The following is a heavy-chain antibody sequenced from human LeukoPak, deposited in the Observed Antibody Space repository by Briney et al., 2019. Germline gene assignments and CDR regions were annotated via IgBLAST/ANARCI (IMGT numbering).Heavy chain of an antibody. V-gene: IGHV3-48*03. CDR2: ISSSGSTI. D-gene: IGHD4-17*01. Sequence: PGGSLRLSCAASGFTFSNYEMNWVRQAPGKGLEWVSYISSSGSTIYYADSVKGRFTISRDNAKNSLYLQMNSLRAEDTAVYYCARPGAYGDHLDYWGQGTLVTVSS. J-gene: IGHJ4*02. CDR3: ARPGAYGDHLDY. CDR1: GFTFSNYE.